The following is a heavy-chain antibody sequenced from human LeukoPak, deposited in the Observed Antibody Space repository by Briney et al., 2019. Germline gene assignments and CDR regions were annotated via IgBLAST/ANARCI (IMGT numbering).Heavy chain of an antibody. CDR3: AGGPTMMSSSDYYYGMDV. J-gene: IGHJ6*02. CDR1: GYTFTSYG. Sequence: ASVTVSCKASGYTFTSYGISWVRQAPGQGLEWMGWISAYNGNTNYAQKLQGRVTMTTDTSTSTAYMELRSLRSDDTAVYYCAGGPTMMSSSDYYYGMDVWGQGTTVAVSS. CDR2: ISAYNGNT. D-gene: IGHD6-13*01. V-gene: IGHV1-18*01.